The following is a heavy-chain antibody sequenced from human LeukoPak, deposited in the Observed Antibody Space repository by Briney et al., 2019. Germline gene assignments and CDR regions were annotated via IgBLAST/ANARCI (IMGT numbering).Heavy chain of an antibody. J-gene: IGHJ6*01. V-gene: IGHV3-9*01. D-gene: IGHD6-19*01. CDR2: ISWNSGAT. CDR1: GFTFDDHA. Sequence: GGSLRLSCAASGFTFDDHAMHWVRQPPGKGLEWVAGISWNSGATGYADSVKGRFTISRDNDKNSLYLQMSSLGPEDTALYYCATDIGLGAMAGQANYYHIDVWGQGTTVTVSS. CDR3: ATDIGLGAMAGQANYYHIDV.